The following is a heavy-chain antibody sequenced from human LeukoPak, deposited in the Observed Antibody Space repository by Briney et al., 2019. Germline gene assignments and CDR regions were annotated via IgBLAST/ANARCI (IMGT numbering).Heavy chain of an antibody. CDR3: STDFWSGYYTFFDV. V-gene: IGHV3-15*01. CDR2: IKSKNDGGTR. CDR1: GFTFSNVW. D-gene: IGHD3-3*01. Sequence: GGSLRLSCAASGFTFSNVWMSWVRQAPGKGLEWVGRIKSKNDGGTRDYAAPVRGIFTSSRDDTKKTLYMQIKSEKTEDTAVYYCSTDFWSGYYTFFDVWGQGTMVTVSS. J-gene: IGHJ3*01.